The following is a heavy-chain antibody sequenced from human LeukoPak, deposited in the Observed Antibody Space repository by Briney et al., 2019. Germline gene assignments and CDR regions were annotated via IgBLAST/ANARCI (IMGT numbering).Heavy chain of an antibody. CDR1: GFTFSRYW. CDR3: AKDYYYDSSGGFDY. CDR2: ISGSGGST. D-gene: IGHD3-22*01. Sequence: GGSLRLSCAASGFTFSRYWMSWVRQAPGKGLEWVSAISGSGGSTYYADSVKGRFTISRDNSKNTLYLQMNSLRAEDTAVYYCAKDYYYDSSGGFDYWGQGTLVTVSS. J-gene: IGHJ4*02. V-gene: IGHV3-23*01.